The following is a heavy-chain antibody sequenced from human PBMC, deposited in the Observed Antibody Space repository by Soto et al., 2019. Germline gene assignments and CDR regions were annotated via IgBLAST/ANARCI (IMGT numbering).Heavy chain of an antibody. V-gene: IGHV5-51*01. CDR1: AYSFNTYW. CDR3: ARDLDYGGNSETFEM. D-gene: IGHD4-17*01. CDR2: IYPRDSRT. Sequence: GESLKISCKGSAYSFNTYWIAWVRQMPGKGLEWMGIIYPRDSRTRYSPSFQGQVTISADMSISTAYLQWNSLKASDTAMYFCARDLDYGGNSETFEMWGQGTLVTV. J-gene: IGHJ3*02.